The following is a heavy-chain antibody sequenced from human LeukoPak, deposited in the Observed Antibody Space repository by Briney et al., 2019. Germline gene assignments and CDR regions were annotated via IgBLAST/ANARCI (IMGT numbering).Heavy chain of an antibody. D-gene: IGHD6-13*01. CDR1: GGSISSYY. Sequence: PSETLSLTCTVSGGSISSYYWSWIRQPPGKGLEWIGYIYYSGSTNYNPSLKSRVTISVDTSKNQFSLKLSSVTAADTAVYYCARYSSGWYSSVWFDPWGQGTLVTVSS. CDR2: IYYSGST. CDR3: ARYSSGWYSSVWFDP. J-gene: IGHJ5*02. V-gene: IGHV4-59*08.